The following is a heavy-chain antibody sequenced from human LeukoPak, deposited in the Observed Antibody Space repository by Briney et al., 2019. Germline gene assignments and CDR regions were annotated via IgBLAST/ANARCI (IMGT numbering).Heavy chain of an antibody. CDR2: IWYDGSNK. J-gene: IGHJ4*02. CDR1: GFTFNNYD. D-gene: IGHD7-27*01. Sequence: PGRSLRLSCATSGFTFNNYDMHWVRQAPGKGLDWVAFIWYDGSNKYHTDSVKGRFTISRDTSKNTVYLQMKSLRVEDTAVYYCARGDWGVYYFDYWGQGTLVTVSS. CDR3: ARGDWGVYYFDY. V-gene: IGHV3-30*02.